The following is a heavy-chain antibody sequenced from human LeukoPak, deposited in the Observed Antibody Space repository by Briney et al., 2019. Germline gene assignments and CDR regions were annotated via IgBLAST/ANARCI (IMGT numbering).Heavy chain of an antibody. CDR3: ARGDFEY. Sequence: QPGGSLRLSCAASGFTFGTDFVRWVRRAPGRGLEWVSIIFSGGSTYYADSVKGRFTISRDSSRNTAYLQMSSLRAEDTAVYYWARGDFEYWGQGTLVTVSS. CDR2: IFSGGST. V-gene: IGHV3-66*01. CDR1: GFTFGTDF. J-gene: IGHJ4*02.